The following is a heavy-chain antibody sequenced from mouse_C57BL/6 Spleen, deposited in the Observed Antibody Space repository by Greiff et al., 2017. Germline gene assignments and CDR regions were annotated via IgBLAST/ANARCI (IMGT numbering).Heavy chain of an antibody. CDR1: GFTFSSYA. CDR3: TRGYEEGYFDY. V-gene: IGHV5-9-1*02. J-gene: IGHJ2*01. D-gene: IGHD2-3*01. Sequence: EVKLVESGAGLVKPGGSLKLSCAASGFTFSSYAMSWVRQTPEKRLEWVAYISSGGDYIYYADTVKGRFTISRDNARNTLYLQMSSLKSEDTAMYYCTRGYEEGYFDYWGQGTTLTVSS. CDR2: ISSGGDYI.